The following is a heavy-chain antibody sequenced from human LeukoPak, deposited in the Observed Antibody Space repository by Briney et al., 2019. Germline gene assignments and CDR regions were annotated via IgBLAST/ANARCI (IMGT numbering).Heavy chain of an antibody. J-gene: IGHJ4*02. V-gene: IGHV1-18*01. D-gene: IGHD6-13*01. CDR2: ISAYNGNT. CDR3: ARDLGSGIAEPFDH. CDR1: GYTFTNYG. Sequence: ASVKVSCKASGYTFTNYGNSWVRQAPGQGLEWMGWISAYNGNTNYAQKLQGRVTVTTDTSTSTAYMELRSLRSDDTAVYYCARDLGSGIAEPFDHWGQGTLVTVSS.